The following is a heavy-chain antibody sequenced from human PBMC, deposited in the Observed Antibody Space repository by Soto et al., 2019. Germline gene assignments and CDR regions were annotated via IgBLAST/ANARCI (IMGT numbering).Heavy chain of an antibody. D-gene: IGHD2-8*01. J-gene: IGHJ3*02. CDR3: ARGHASVWTRDAFDM. CDR2: IKTDGNDA. Sequence: EVQLVESGGGLVQPGGSLRLSCAASGFDFNYFWMHWVRQAPGKGLVWISRIKTDGNDASYADSVKGRFTISRDNAKNTLYLQMNSLRDEDTAVYFCARGHASVWTRDAFDMWGQVTVVAVSS. V-gene: IGHV3-74*01. CDR1: GFDFNYFW.